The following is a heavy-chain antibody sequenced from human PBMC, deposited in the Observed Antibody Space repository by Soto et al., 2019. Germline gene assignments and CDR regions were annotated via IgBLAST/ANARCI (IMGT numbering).Heavy chain of an antibody. CDR2: IRSKANSYAT. CDR1: GFTFSGSA. D-gene: IGHD6-13*01. CDR3: TTQNPSIAAAGTTIGGLYYYYYYYMDV. Sequence: GGSLRLSCAASGFTFSGSAMHWVRQASGKGLEWVGRIRSKANSYATAYAASVKGRFTISRDESKNTAYLQMNSLKTEDTAVYYCTTQNPSIAAAGTTIGGLYYYYYYYMDVWGKGTTVTVSS. V-gene: IGHV3-73*01. J-gene: IGHJ6*03.